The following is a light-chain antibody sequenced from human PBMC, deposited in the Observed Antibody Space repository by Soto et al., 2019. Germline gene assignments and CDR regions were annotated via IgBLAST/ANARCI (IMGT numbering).Light chain of an antibody. J-gene: IGKJ1*01. Sequence: DVHMTQSPPTLSASVGDRVTITCRTSQRMSNWLAWYQQKPGNAPKLLIYKASSLESGVPLRFSGSESWTNLTLTISRLLTDDFTPSFCVIDHNARTFGTGTKVEI. V-gene: IGKV1-5*03. CDR3: VIDHNART. CDR1: QRMSNW. CDR2: KAS.